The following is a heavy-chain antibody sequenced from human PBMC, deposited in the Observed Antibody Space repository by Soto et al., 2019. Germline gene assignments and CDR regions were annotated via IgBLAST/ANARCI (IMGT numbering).Heavy chain of an antibody. D-gene: IGHD4-4*01. J-gene: IGHJ6*02. V-gene: IGHV1-2*02. CDR1: GYPFTGPY. CDR3: ARDFRTYSHGVDV. Sequence: QAQLVQSGTEVKKPGASVKVSCKASGYPFTGPYIYWVRQAPGQGLEWMGWINPSSGGTEFAEKFQGRVTVTRDTPIRTVFLELNSLTSDDTGVYFCARDFRTYSHGVDVWGQGTAVTVSS. CDR2: INPSSGGT.